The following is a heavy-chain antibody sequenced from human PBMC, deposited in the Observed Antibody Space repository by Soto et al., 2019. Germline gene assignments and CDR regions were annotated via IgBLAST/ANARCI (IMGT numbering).Heavy chain of an antibody. CDR3: VRNWRYYGGDYYYGVDA. J-gene: IGHJ6*02. V-gene: IGHV2-5*02. CDR1: GFSLNTGWVG. CDR2: IYWADDK. Sequence: ITLTEAGPTLLKPTQTLTLTCTFSGFSLNTGWVGVGSVRQPRGKAMEWLALIYWADDKRYSPSLRSTLNITKDTINSQVVITMTNMDPDDTAIYYCVRNWRYYGGDYYYGVDAWGQGTTMTVSS. D-gene: IGHD3-10*01.